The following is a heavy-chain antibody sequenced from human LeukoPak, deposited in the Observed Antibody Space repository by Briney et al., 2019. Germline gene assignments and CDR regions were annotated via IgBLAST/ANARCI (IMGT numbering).Heavy chain of an antibody. D-gene: IGHD3-22*01. V-gene: IGHV3-48*01. CDR2: ISSSSSTI. J-gene: IGHJ4*02. Sequence: LAGGSLRLSCAASGFTFSSYSMNWVRQAPGKGLEWVSYISSSSSTIYYADSVKGRFTISRDNAKNSLYLQMNSLRAEDTAVYYCAVDYYDSSGGYWGQGTLVTVSS. CDR3: AVDYYDSSGGY. CDR1: GFTFSSYS.